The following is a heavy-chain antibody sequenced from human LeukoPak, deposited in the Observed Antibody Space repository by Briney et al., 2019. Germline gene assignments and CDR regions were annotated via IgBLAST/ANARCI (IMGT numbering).Heavy chain of an antibody. V-gene: IGHV3-23*01. D-gene: IGHD3-22*01. CDR2: ISAIGDIT. J-gene: IGHJ5*02. CDR3: AKVKSSLRVVGA. Sequence: GGSLRLSCAASGFIFRSSSMSWVRQAPGKGLEWVSSISAIGDITHYAESVQGRFTISRDNSGNTLYVQMNSLSVDDTAVYYCAKVKSSLRVVGAWGQGTLITVSS. CDR1: GFIFRSSS.